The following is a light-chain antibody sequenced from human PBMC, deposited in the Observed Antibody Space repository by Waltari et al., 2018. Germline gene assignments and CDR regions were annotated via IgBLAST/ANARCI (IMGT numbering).Light chain of an antibody. Sequence: QSVLTQSPSTSGPPGQTVTIFCSGSGSNIGARTVNWYQQLPGTAPKLLIYSNNQRPSGVPARFSGSKSGSSASLAISRLQSEDEADYYCAAWDDTLNGVLFGGGTKLTVL. CDR1: GSNIGART. V-gene: IGLV1-44*01. CDR2: SNN. J-gene: IGLJ2*01. CDR3: AAWDDTLNGVL.